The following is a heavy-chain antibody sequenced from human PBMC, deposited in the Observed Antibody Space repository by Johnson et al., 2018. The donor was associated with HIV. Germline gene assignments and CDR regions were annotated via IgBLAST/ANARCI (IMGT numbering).Heavy chain of an antibody. CDR3: ARKADAFDI. CDR2: INWNGGST. J-gene: IGHJ3*02. Sequence: VQLVESGGGLVQPGGSLRLSCPDSGFTFSNHYMSWVRQAPGKGLEWVSGINWNGGSTGYADSVKGRFTISRDNAKNSLYLQMNSLRAEDTAVYYCARKADAFDIWGQGTIITVSS. V-gene: IGHV3-20*04. CDR1: GFTFSNHY.